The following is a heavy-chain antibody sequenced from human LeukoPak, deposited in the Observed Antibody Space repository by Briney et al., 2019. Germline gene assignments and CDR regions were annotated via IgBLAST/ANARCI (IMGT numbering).Heavy chain of an antibody. CDR2: IYTSGST. D-gene: IGHD2-2*01. J-gene: IGHJ5*02. CDR3: ARGVVPAPWFDP. CDR1: GGSISSGSYY. Sequence: SETLSLTCIVSGGSISSGSYYWSWIRQPAGKGLEWIGRIYTSGSTDYNPSLKSRVTISVDTSKNQSSLKLSSVTAADTAVYYCARGVVPAPWFDPWGQGTLVTVSS. V-gene: IGHV4-61*02.